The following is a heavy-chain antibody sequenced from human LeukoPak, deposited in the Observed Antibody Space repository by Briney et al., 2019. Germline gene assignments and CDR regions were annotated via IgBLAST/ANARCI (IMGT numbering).Heavy chain of an antibody. V-gene: IGHV3-7*01. J-gene: IGHJ4*02. CDR2: LHPDGNER. CDR3: ARGGYSFDY. D-gene: IGHD5-12*01. Sequence: GGSLRLSCAASGFSFTGYWMTWVRQAPGKGLEWVARLHPDGNERNYVGSVEGRFTVFGDNAKSSLFLQMHSLRVEDTAVYYCARGGYSFDYLGQGTLVTVSS. CDR1: GFSFTGYW.